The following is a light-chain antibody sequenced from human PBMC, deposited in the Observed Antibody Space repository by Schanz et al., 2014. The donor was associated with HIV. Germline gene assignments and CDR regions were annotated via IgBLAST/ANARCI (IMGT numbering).Light chain of an antibody. CDR3: QQSYSTTWT. J-gene: IGKJ1*01. CDR2: AAS. CDR1: QSISSY. Sequence: DIQMTQSPSSLSASVGDRVTITCLASQSISSYLNWYQQKPGKAPKLLIYAASSLQGGVPSRFSGSGSGTGFTLTISSLQPEDFATYYCQQSYSTTWTFGQGTKVEIK. V-gene: IGKV1-39*01.